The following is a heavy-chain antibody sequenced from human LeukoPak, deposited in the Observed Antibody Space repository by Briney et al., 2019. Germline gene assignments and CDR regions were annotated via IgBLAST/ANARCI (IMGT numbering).Heavy chain of an antibody. D-gene: IGHD5-12*01. V-gene: IGHV1-18*04. CDR1: GYTFTGHY. CDR2: ISADNGKT. CDR3: ARRGYPVYYYYMDV. J-gene: IGHJ6*03. Sequence: ASVKVSCKASGYTFTGHYLHWVRQAPGQGLEWMGWISADNGKTNYAQKLQGRVTMTTDTSTTTAYMELRSLRSDDTAVYYCARRGYPVYYYYMDVWGKGTTVTISS.